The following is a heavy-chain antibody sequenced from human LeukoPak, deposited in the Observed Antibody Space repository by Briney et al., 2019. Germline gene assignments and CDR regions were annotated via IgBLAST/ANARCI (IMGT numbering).Heavy chain of an antibody. CDR2: ISSSGSTI. Sequence: PGGSLRLSCAASGFTFSSYEMNWVRQAPGKGLEWVSYISSSGSTIYYADSVKGRFTISRDNAKNSLYLQMNSLRAEDTAVYYCARSGYSSGWYVDYWGQGTLVTVSS. CDR1: GFTFSSYE. D-gene: IGHD6-19*01. V-gene: IGHV3-48*03. J-gene: IGHJ4*02. CDR3: ARSGYSSGWYVDY.